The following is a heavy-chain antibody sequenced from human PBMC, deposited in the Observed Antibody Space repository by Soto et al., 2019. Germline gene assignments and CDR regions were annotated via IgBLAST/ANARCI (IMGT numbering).Heavy chain of an antibody. J-gene: IGHJ2*01. CDR2: ISGSGGST. CDR3: AKDKAGIPDWYFDL. Sequence: GGSLRLSCAASGFTFSSYAMSWVRQAPGKGLEWVSAISGSGGSTYYVDSVKGRFTISRDNSKNTLYLQMNSLRAEDTAVYYCAKDKAGIPDWYFDLWGRGTLVTVSS. V-gene: IGHV3-23*01. CDR1: GFTFSSYA. D-gene: IGHD3-10*01.